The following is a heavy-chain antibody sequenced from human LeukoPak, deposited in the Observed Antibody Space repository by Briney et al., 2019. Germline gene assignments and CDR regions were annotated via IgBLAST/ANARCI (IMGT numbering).Heavy chain of an antibody. CDR1: GYTFTGYY. V-gene: IGHV1-2*02. Sequence: ASVKVSCRASGYTFTGYYMHWVRQAPGQGLEWMGWINPNSGGTNYAQKFQGRVTMTRDTSISTAYMELSRLRSDDTAVYYCASLGKSGTEIADYWGQGTLVTVSS. D-gene: IGHD3-3*01. CDR2: INPNSGGT. J-gene: IGHJ4*02. CDR3: ASLGKSGTEIADY.